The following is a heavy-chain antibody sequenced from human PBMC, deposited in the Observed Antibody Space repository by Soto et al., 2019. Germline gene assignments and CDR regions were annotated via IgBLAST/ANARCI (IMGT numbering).Heavy chain of an antibody. J-gene: IGHJ5*02. Sequence: ASVKVSCKASGGTFSSYAISWVRQAPGQGLEWMGGIIPIFGTANYAQKFQGRVTITADKSTSTAYMELSSLRSEDTAVYYCARDLRYDSSGYYRGWFDPWGQGTLVTVPS. D-gene: IGHD3-22*01. CDR1: GGTFSSYA. V-gene: IGHV1-69*06. CDR2: IIPIFGTA. CDR3: ARDLRYDSSGYYRGWFDP.